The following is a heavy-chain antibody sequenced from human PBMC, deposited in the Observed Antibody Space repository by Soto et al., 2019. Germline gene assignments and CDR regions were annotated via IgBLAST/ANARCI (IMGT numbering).Heavy chain of an antibody. CDR1: GFTFSGYA. Sequence: TGGSLRLSCAASGFTFSGYAMNWVRQAPGKGREWVSGISCNSGSIGYADSVKGRFTISRDNAKNYLYLQLNSLRAEDTAVYYCAKDIGYSSSSPHYYYYSGMDVWGQGTTVTVSS. D-gene: IGHD6-6*01. CDR2: ISCNSGSI. CDR3: AKDIGYSSSSPHYYYYSGMDV. V-gene: IGHV3-9*01. J-gene: IGHJ6*02.